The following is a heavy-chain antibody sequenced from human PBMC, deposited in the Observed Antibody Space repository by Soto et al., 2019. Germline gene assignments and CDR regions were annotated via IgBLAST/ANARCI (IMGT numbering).Heavy chain of an antibody. CDR1: GGSISAFY. V-gene: IGHV4-59*07. D-gene: IGHD1-26*01. CDR2: IYYSGST. Sequence: XDTLCLTCTFSGGSISAFYWSWIRQPPGKGLEWIGHIYYSGSTNYSPSLKSRVTISIDTSKRQFSLKLRSVTAADTAVYYCARVGSGSYYDFNWFDHWGQGEVVTVSS. J-gene: IGHJ5*02. CDR3: ARVGSGSYYDFNWFDH.